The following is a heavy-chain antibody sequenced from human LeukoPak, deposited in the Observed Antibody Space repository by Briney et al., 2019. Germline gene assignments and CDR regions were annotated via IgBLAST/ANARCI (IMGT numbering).Heavy chain of an antibody. D-gene: IGHD3-10*01. CDR1: GFTFSDYY. CDR3: ARAARHYGSGSYYNGLDP. CDR2: ISSSGSTI. Sequence: GGSLRLSCAASGFTFSDYYMSWIRQAPGKGLERVSYISSSGSTIYYADSVKGRFTISRDNAKNSLYLQMNSLRAEDTAVYYCARAARHYGSGSYYNGLDPWGQGTLVTVSS. V-gene: IGHV3-11*01. J-gene: IGHJ5*02.